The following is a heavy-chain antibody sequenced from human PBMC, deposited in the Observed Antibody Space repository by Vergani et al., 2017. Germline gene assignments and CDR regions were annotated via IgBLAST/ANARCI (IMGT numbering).Heavy chain of an antibody. D-gene: IGHD4/OR15-4a*01. CDR2: IYHSGST. V-gene: IGHV4-59*12. CDR1: GGSISSYY. J-gene: IGHJ2*01. CDR3: ARRGVSSRLTYWYFDL. Sequence: QVQLQESGPGLVKPSETLSLTCTVSGGSISSYYWSWIRQPPGKGLEWIGEIYHSGSTHYNPSLKSRVTISVDKSKNQFSLKLSSVTAADTAVYYCARRGVSSRLTYWYFDLWGRGTLVTVSS.